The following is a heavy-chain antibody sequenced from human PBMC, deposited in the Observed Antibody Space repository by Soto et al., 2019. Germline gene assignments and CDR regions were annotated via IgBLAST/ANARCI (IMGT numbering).Heavy chain of an antibody. CDR2: INPNGGST. D-gene: IGHD3-9*01. V-gene: IGHV1-46*01. CDR3: ARGLGLGDY. Sequence: QVQLVQSGAEVKKPGASVKLSCKASGYTFTSYYIHWVRQAPGQGLEWIGIINPNGGSTNYAHNFKGRLTVTRDTSTATVYMELDALTSEDTAVYYCARGLGLGDYWGQGTLVTVSS. J-gene: IGHJ4*02. CDR1: GYTFTSYY.